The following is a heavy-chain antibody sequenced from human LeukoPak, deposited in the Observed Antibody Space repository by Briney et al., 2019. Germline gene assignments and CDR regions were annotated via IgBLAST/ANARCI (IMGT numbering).Heavy chain of an antibody. CDR1: GFTFSSYA. J-gene: IGHJ4*02. CDR3: ARGCSATCYSTFDY. Sequence: GGSLRLSCAASGFTFSSYAMSRVRQAPGKGLEWVSTISGNGINTYYADSVKGRFTISRDNSKNALYLQMNSLRTEDTAIYYCARGCSATCYSTFDYWGLGTLVTVSS. D-gene: IGHD2-2*01. CDR2: ISGNGINT. V-gene: IGHV3-23*01.